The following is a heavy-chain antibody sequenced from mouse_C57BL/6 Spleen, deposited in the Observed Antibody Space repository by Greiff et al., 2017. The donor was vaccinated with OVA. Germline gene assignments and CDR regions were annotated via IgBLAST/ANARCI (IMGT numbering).Heavy chain of an antibody. D-gene: IGHD1-1*02. Sequence: EVKLVESGGGLVKPGGSLKLSCAASGFTFSSYAMSWVRQTPEKRLEWVATISDGGSYTYYPDNVKGRFTISRDNAKNNLYLQMSHLKSEDTAMYYCARGWDAFAYWGQGTLVTVSA. V-gene: IGHV5-4*03. CDR1: GFTFSSYA. CDR2: ISDGGSYT. J-gene: IGHJ3*01. CDR3: ARGWDAFAY.